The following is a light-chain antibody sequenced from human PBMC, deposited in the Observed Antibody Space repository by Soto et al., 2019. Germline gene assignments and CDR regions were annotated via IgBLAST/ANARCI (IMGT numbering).Light chain of an antibody. CDR3: QQYNTYPWT. CDR1: QSISSW. Sequence: DIQMTQSPSTLSASVGDRVTITCRASQSISSWLAWYHQKPGKAPKLLIYDASRLESGVPSRFSGSGSVTEFPLTISSLQPDDFATYYCQQYNTYPWTFGQGTKVEIK. J-gene: IGKJ1*01. V-gene: IGKV1-5*01. CDR2: DAS.